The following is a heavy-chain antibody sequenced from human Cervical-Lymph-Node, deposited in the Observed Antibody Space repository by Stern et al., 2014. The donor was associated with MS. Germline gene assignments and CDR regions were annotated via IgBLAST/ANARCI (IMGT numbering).Heavy chain of an antibody. Sequence: EVQLVVPCAGVKKPGEFLKISCRGCGYSFTNHWIVWSRQKLGKGLEWIGSMYLADSDTRYSPSFQGQVTLSADTSINAAYLQWSSLKASDTAMYFCARLTFGNTWPYNWFDPWGQGTLVTVSS. CDR1: GYSFTNHW. J-gene: IGHJ5*02. CDR3: ARLTFGNTWPYNWFDP. V-gene: IGHV5-51*03. D-gene: IGHD3-10*01. CDR2: MYLADSDT.